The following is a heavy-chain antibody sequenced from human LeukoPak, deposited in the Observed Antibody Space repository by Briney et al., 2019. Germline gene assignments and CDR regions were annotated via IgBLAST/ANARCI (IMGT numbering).Heavy chain of an antibody. J-gene: IGHJ4*02. CDR3: ARSGFLEWYSFDY. V-gene: IGHV3-64*01. CDR2: ISSNGGST. Sequence: GGSLRLSCAASGFTFSSYAMHWVRQAPGKGLEYVSAISSNGGSTYYANSVKGRFTISRDNSKNTLYLQMCSLRAEDMAVYYCARSGFLEWYSFDYWGQGTLVTVSS. CDR1: GFTFSSYA. D-gene: IGHD3-3*01.